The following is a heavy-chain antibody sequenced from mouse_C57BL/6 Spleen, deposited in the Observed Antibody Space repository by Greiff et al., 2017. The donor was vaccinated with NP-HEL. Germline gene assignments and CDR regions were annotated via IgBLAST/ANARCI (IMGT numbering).Heavy chain of an antibody. CDR2: ISYDGSN. D-gene: IGHD2-4*01. CDR1: GYSITSGYY. Sequence: EVKLQESGPGLVKPSQSLSLTCSVTGYSITSGYYWNWIRQFPGNKLEWMGYISYDGSNNYNPSLKNRISITRDTSKNQFFLKLNSVTTEDTATYYCARVRIDYDYFDYWGQGTTLTVSS. CDR3: ARVRIDYDYFDY. V-gene: IGHV3-6*01. J-gene: IGHJ2*01.